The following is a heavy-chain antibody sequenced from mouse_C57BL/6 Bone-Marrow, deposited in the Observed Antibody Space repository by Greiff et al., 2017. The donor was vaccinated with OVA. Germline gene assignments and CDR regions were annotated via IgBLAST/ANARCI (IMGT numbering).Heavy chain of an antibody. Sequence: QVQLKQSGAELVKPGASVKISCKASGYAFSSYWMNWVKQRPGKGLEWIGQIYPGDGDTNYNGKFKGKATLTADKSSSTAYMQLSSLTSEDSAVYFCERLYGYDRGFAYWGQGTLVTVSA. D-gene: IGHD2-2*01. V-gene: IGHV1-80*01. CDR3: ERLYGYDRGFAY. CDR2: IYPGDGDT. CDR1: GYAFSSYW. J-gene: IGHJ3*01.